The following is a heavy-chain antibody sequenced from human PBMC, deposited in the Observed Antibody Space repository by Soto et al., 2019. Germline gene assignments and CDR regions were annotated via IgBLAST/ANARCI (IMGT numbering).Heavy chain of an antibody. CDR2: TSNSGST. D-gene: IGHD2-2*01. Sequence: QVQLQESGPGQVKPSQNLSLTCTVSGGSITSSGYYWSWIRQHPGEGLEWIGFTSNSGSTSYNPSLKSRVTISVDTSSNQFSLNLKSVTAADTAVYYCARGGGSTKVDYWGQGTLVTVSP. V-gene: IGHV4-31*03. J-gene: IGHJ4*02. CDR1: GGSITSSGYY. CDR3: ARGGGSTKVDY.